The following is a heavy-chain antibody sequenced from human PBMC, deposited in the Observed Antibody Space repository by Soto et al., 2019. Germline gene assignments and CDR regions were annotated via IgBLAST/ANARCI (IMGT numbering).Heavy chain of an antibody. Sequence: EVQLVESGGGLVQPGGSLRLSCAASGFTFSDHYMDWVRQAPGMGLEWVGRAGNKAHSFTTEYAASVKGRFTISRDDSKNSPYLQRNSLKTEDTAVYYSVRLDGSYYPDYWGQGTPVTVSS. CDR3: VRLDGSYYPDY. V-gene: IGHV3-72*01. CDR2: AGNKAHSFTT. D-gene: IGHD1-26*01. CDR1: GFTFSDHY. J-gene: IGHJ4*02.